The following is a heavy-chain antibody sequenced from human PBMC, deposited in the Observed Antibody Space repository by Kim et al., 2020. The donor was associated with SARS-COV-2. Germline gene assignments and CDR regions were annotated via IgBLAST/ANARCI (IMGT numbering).Heavy chain of an antibody. D-gene: IGHD4-17*01. V-gene: IGHV1-2*02. J-gene: IGHJ4*02. Sequence: NYAQKFQGRVTMTRDTSISTAYMELSRLRSDDTAVYYCARDPDYGDYVVYWGQGTLVTVSS. CDR3: ARDPDYGDYVVY.